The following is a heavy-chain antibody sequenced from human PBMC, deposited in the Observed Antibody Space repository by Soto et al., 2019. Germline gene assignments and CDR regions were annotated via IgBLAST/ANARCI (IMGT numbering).Heavy chain of an antibody. Sequence: EVQLLESGGGLVQPGGSLRLSCAASGFTFSSYAISWVRKPQGKGLEWVSALSGSGVSTHYADSVKGRFTISRDNSKNTLYLQMNSLRAEDTALYYCAKDRGTNYYFYGMDVWGQGTTVTVSS. J-gene: IGHJ6*02. CDR1: GFTFSSYA. CDR3: AKDRGTNYYFYGMDV. V-gene: IGHV3-23*01. CDR2: LSGSGVST. D-gene: IGHD1-7*01.